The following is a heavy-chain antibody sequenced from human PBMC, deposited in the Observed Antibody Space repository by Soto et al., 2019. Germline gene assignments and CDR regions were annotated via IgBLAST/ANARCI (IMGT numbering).Heavy chain of an antibody. D-gene: IGHD3-16*01. V-gene: IGHV3-33*01. CDR3: ARDGDVNTGFGKDY. J-gene: IGHJ4*02. Sequence: LRLSCAASGFTFSSYGMHWVRQAPGKGLEWVAFIWHDGGNKFYAESVKGRFTISRDNSKNTLYLQMTSLSAEDTAMYYCARDGDVNTGFGKDYWGQGTLVTVSP. CDR1: GFTFSSYG. CDR2: IWHDGGNK.